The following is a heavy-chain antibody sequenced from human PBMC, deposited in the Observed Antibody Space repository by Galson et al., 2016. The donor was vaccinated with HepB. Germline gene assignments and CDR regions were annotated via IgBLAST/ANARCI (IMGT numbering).Heavy chain of an antibody. J-gene: IGHJ2*01. V-gene: IGHV1-46*01. Sequence: SVKVSCKASGYTFTNYYIHWVRQAPGQGLEWMGRVNPSGGSTSYAQKFQGRVTMTRDTSTSTVYMQLRSLRSEDTAVYYGARDRTHYYAISRHWYFDLWGRGTLVTVSS. CDR2: VNPSGGST. D-gene: IGHD3-10*01. CDR1: GYTFTNYY. CDR3: ARDRTHYYAISRHWYFDL.